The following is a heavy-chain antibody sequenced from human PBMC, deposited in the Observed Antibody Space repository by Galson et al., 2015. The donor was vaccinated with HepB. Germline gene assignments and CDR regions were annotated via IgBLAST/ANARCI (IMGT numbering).Heavy chain of an antibody. V-gene: IGHV3-9*01. CDR3: AKSHSGSFNDAFDI. Sequence: SLRLSCAASGFIFDDYAMHWVRQAPGKGLEWVSGISWNSGSIGYADSVKGRFTISRDNAKNSLYLLMNSLRTEDTAFFYCAKSHSGSFNDAFDIWGQGTMVTVSS. CDR1: GFIFDDYA. D-gene: IGHD1-26*01. J-gene: IGHJ3*02. CDR2: ISWNSGSI.